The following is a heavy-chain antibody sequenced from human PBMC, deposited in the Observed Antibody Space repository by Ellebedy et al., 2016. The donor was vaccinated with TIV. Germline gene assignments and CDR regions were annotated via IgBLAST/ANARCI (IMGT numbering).Heavy chain of an antibody. V-gene: IGHV6-1*01. CDR3: VRDAGIGLDAFDI. D-gene: IGHD3-10*01. Sequence: SQTLSLTXXISGDSVSSNSVAWNWIRQSPSRGLEWLGRTYYRSRWYNEYAVSVKSRITINPDTSKNQFSLQLNSVTPEDTAVYFCVRDAGIGLDAFDIWGQGPMVTVSS. CDR1: GDSVSSNSVA. J-gene: IGHJ3*02. CDR2: TYYRSRWYN.